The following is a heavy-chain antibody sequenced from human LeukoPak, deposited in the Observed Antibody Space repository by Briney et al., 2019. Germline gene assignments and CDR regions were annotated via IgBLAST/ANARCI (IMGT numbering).Heavy chain of an antibody. Sequence: SETLSLTCAVSGGSISRCYWSWIRQPPGKGLGWIGYIYYSGSTNYNPSLKSRVTISVDTSKNQFSLKLSSVTAADTAVYYCARNGYDILTGHYWFFDLWGRGTLVTVSS. V-gene: IGHV4-59*01. CDR3: ARNGYDILTGHYWFFDL. CDR2: IYYSGST. D-gene: IGHD3-9*01. CDR1: GGSISRCY. J-gene: IGHJ2*01.